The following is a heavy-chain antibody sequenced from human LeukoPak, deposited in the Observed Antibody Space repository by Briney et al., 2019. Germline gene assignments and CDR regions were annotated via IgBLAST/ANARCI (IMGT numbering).Heavy chain of an antibody. Sequence: ASVKVSCXASGGTFSSYAISWVRQAPGQGLEWMGGIIPIFGTANYAQKFQGRVTITADESTSTAYIELSSLRSEDTAVYYCARGQTYYYDSSGYYPFDYWGQGTLVTVSS. D-gene: IGHD3-22*01. CDR2: IIPIFGTA. CDR1: GGTFSSYA. CDR3: ARGQTYYYDSSGYYPFDY. V-gene: IGHV1-69*13. J-gene: IGHJ4*02.